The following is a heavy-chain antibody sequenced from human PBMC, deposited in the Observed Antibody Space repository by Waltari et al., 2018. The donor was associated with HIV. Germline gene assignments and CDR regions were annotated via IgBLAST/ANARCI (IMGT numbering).Heavy chain of an antibody. V-gene: IGHV3-23*04. CDR3: AILIAAAGDFDY. J-gene: IGHJ4*02. CDR1: GFALRSYV. CDR2: ISGSDGNT. D-gene: IGHD6-13*01. Sequence: EVQLVESGGGLVQPGGSLRLSCAAPGFALRSYVMSWVRQAPGKGLEWVSTISGSDGNTYYPDSVQGRFTISRDNSKNTLFLQLNSLRAEDTAVYYCAILIAAAGDFDYWGQGTLVTVSS.